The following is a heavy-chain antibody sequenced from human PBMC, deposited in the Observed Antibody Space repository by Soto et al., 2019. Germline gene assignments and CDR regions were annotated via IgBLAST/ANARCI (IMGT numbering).Heavy chain of an antibody. CDR3: ARGGRWLQSSFDY. Sequence: QVQLVESGGGVVQPGRSLRLSCAASGFTFSSYAMHWVRQAPGKGLEWVAVISYDGNNKYYADSVKGRFTISRDNSKNTLYLQMNSLRAEDTAVYYCARGGRWLQSSFDYWGQGTLVTVSS. CDR1: GFTFSSYA. V-gene: IGHV3-30-3*01. J-gene: IGHJ4*02. D-gene: IGHD3-16*01. CDR2: ISYDGNNK.